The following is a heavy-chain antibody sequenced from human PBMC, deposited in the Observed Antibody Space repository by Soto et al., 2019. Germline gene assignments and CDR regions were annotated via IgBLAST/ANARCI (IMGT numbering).Heavy chain of an antibody. D-gene: IGHD4-17*01. V-gene: IGHV4-59*01. CDR3: ARDQCGDYGEYYFDY. J-gene: IGHJ4*02. CDR1: GGSISSYY. Sequence: SETLSLTCTVSGGSISSYYWSWIRQPPGKGLEWIGYIYYSGSTNYNPSLKSRVTISVDTSKNQFSLKLSSVTAADTAVYYCARDQCGDYGEYYFDYWGQGTLVTVSS. CDR2: IYYSGST.